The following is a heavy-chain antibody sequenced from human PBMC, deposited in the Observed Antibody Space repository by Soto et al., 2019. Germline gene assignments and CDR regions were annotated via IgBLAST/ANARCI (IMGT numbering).Heavy chain of an antibody. CDR3: VRLVGNSWLDH. Sequence: SETLSLTCTVSGGSISSGGYYWSWIRQHPGKGLEWIGYIYYSGSTYYNLSLKSRVTISVDTSKNQFSLKLSSVTPEDTAVYYCVRLVGNSWLDHWGQGTLVTVSS. D-gene: IGHD3-9*01. J-gene: IGHJ4*02. V-gene: IGHV4-31*03. CDR1: GGSISSGGYY. CDR2: IYYSGST.